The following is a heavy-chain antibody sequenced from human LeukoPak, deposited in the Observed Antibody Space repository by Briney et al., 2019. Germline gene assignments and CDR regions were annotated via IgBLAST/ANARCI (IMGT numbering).Heavy chain of an antibody. CDR1: GFTFSSYA. CDR3: AKGGAVSSKSITMIRGTRRYYYYMDV. V-gene: IGHV3-23*01. D-gene: IGHD3-10*01. CDR2: ISGSGGST. Sequence: GGSLRLSCAASGFTFSSYAMSWVRQAPGKGLEWVSAISGSGGSTYYADSVKGRFTISRDNSKNTLYLQMNRLRAEDTAVYYCAKGGAVSSKSITMIRGTRRYYYYMDVWGKGTTVTISS. J-gene: IGHJ6*03.